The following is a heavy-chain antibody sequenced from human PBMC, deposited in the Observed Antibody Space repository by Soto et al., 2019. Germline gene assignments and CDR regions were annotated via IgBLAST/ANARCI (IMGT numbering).Heavy chain of an antibody. J-gene: IGHJ3*02. CDR3: ARGVGVGVAGSAAFDM. CDR1: GYPVTAYY. Sequence: QLHLVQSGAVVKKPGASVTVSCSASGYPVTAYYMHWVRQAPGRGLEWMGGINPATGAAKYTQTFQGRFTMTRDTSTGTVFMELGGLTSGDTVVFYWARGVGVGVAGSAAFDMWGQGTLVTVSS. CDR2: INPATGAA. D-gene: IGHD3-3*01. V-gene: IGHV1-2*05.